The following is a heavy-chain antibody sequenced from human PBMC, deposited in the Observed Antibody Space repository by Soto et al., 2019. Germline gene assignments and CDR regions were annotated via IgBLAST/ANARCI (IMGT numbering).Heavy chain of an antibody. D-gene: IGHD2-15*01. CDR1: GGPITSDNW. J-gene: IGHJ3*02. Sequence: SETLSLTCAVPGGPITSDNWYNWVRQTPGKGLEWIGEVNHIGASNYSPSLKSRVTISLDKSKNQFSLSMTSVTAADTAMYYCTKDYIGADAFDIWGQGAMVTVSS. CDR3: TKDYIGADAFDI. V-gene: IGHV4-4*02. CDR2: VNHIGAS.